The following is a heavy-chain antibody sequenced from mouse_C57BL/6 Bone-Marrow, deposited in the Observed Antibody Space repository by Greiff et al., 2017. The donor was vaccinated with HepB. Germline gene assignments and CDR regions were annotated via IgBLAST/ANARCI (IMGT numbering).Heavy chain of an antibody. Sequence: EVKLQESGGGLVQPGGSLKLSCAASGFTFSDYYMYWVRQTPEKRLEWVAYISNGGGSTYYPDTVKGRFTISRDNAKNTLYMQMSRLKTEDTAMYYCARHEEDYDYDEYFDGWGTGTTVTVSS. D-gene: IGHD2-4*01. V-gene: IGHV5-12*01. J-gene: IGHJ1*03. CDR3: ARHEEDYDYDEYFDG. CDR2: ISNGGGST. CDR1: GFTFSDYY.